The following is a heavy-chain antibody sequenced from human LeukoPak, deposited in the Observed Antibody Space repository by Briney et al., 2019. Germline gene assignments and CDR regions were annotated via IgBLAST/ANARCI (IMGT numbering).Heavy chain of an antibody. Sequence: GGSLRLSCEASGFTFSHYGIHWVRQTPGKGLEWVAAISSDGVEKHYAHSVKGRFTISRDNSKSTLYLQMNSLRAEDTALYYCAREGHYDILTGYSPVEYYFYYMDVWGKGTTVTVSS. J-gene: IGHJ6*03. CDR2: ISSDGVEK. D-gene: IGHD3-9*01. V-gene: IGHV3-30*04. CDR3: AREGHYDILTGYSPVEYYFYYMDV. CDR1: GFTFSHYG.